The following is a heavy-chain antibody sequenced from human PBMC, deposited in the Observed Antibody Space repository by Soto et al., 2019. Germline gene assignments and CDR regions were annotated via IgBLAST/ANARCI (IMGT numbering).Heavy chain of an antibody. D-gene: IGHD2-21*02. CDR2: IYHAGSP. CDR3: ARASSFRGDFHV. Sequence: QVQLQESGPGLVKPSGTLSVSCSVSGISIKSSSWLTWLRQSPGKGLEWIGEIYHAGSPNYNPSFQSRVTIAADTSKNFFSLRLTSVTAADAAVYYCARASSFRGDFHVWGQGTAVTISS. J-gene: IGHJ3*01. CDR1: GISIKSSSW. V-gene: IGHV4-4*02.